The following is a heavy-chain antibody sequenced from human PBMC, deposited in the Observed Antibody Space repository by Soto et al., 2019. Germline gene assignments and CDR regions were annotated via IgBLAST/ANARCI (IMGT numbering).Heavy chain of an antibody. CDR2: IVVGSGNT. J-gene: IGHJ6*02. Sequence: ASVKVSCKASGFTFTSSAVQWVRQARGQRLEWIGWIVVGSGNTNYAQKFQERVTITRDMSTSTAYMELSSLGSEDTAVYYCAAGCSSTSCYHDVWGQGTTVTVSS. V-gene: IGHV1-58*01. D-gene: IGHD2-2*01. CDR1: GFTFTSSA. CDR3: AAGCSSTSCYHDV.